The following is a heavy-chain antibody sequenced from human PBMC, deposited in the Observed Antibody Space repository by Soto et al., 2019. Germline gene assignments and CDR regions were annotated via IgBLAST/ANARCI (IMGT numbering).Heavy chain of an antibody. J-gene: IGHJ4*02. Sequence: QVQLVQSRAEVKKPGASVKVSCKASGYTFNNYIITWVRQAPGHGLEWMGWINGFNGDTKYAQKLQGRVTMTADTSTSTAYMELRSLRSDDTGVYYCAREMITATFFDYWGQGTLVTVSS. CDR1: GYTFNNYI. D-gene: IGHD3-16*01. V-gene: IGHV1-18*01. CDR3: AREMITATFFDY. CDR2: INGFNGDT.